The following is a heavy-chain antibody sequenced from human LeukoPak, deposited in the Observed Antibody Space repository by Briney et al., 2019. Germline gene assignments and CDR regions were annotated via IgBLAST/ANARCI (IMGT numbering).Heavy chain of an antibody. V-gene: IGHV3-7*01. CDR3: ARGASSGYRIDQ. Sequence: GGSLRLSCVASGFTFSSSWMSWVRQAPGKGLEWVANIKQDGREKEFLDSVRGRFTISRDNAKNSLYLQMSNLRADDTAVYYCARGASSGYRIDQWGQGTLVTVSS. CDR2: IKQDGREK. J-gene: IGHJ4*02. CDR1: GFTFSSSW. D-gene: IGHD5-18*01.